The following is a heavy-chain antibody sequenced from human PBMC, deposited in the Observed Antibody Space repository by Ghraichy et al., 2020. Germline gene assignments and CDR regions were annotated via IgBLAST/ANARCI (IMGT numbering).Heavy chain of an antibody. J-gene: IGHJ6*02. CDR1: GGSFSDYY. Sequence: GSLNISCAVYGGSFSDYYWNWIRQPPGKGLEWIGQINHSGSTNYNPSLKSRVTISVDMSKNQFFLKVTSVTAADTAVYYCARGRVGYSYGPSKYYYGMDVWGQGTTVTVPS. D-gene: IGHD5-18*01. CDR2: INHSGST. CDR3: ARGRVGYSYGPSKYYYGMDV. V-gene: IGHV4-34*01.